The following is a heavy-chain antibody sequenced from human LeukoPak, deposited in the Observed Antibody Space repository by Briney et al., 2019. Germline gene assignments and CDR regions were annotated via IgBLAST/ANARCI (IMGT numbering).Heavy chain of an antibody. CDR2: INHSGST. D-gene: IGHD5-24*01. CDR1: GGSFSGYY. CDR3: ARGLGDGYNSSQNFDY. V-gene: IGHV4-34*01. Sequence: SETLSLTCAVYGGSFSGYYWSWIRQPPGKGLEWMGEINHSGSTNYNPSLNSRVTISVDTSKNQFSLKLSSVTAADTAVYYCARGLGDGYNSSQNFDYWGQGTLVTVSS. J-gene: IGHJ4*02.